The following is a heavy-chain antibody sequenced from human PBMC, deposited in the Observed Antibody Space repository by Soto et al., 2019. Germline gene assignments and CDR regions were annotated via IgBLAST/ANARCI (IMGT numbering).Heavy chain of an antibody. Sequence: SVKVSCKASGGTFSSYAISWVRQAPGQGLEWMGGIIPIFGTASYAQKFQGRVTITADESTSTAYMELSSLRSEDTAVYYCARDDVDTAMVNYYYYGMDVWGQGTTVTVSS. D-gene: IGHD5-18*01. CDR2: IIPIFGTA. V-gene: IGHV1-69*13. J-gene: IGHJ6*02. CDR1: GGTFSSYA. CDR3: ARDDVDTAMVNYYYYGMDV.